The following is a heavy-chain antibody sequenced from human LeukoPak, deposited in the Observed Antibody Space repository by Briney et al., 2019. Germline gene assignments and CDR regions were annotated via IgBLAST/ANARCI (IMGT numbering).Heavy chain of an antibody. Sequence: GGSLRLSCAASGFIFNNSWMTWVRQAPGKGLEWVANIKQDGSEKFYVDSVKGRFTISRDNAKNSLYLQMNSLRDEDTAGYYCARDLGAMDVWGQGTTVTVSS. CDR2: IKQDGSEK. CDR1: GFIFNNSW. D-gene: IGHD3-16*01. CDR3: ARDLGAMDV. J-gene: IGHJ6*02. V-gene: IGHV3-7*01.